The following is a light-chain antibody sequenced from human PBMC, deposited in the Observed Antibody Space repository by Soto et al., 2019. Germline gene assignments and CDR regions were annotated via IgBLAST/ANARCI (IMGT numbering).Light chain of an antibody. Sequence: EIVLTQSRGTLSLSPWERATLCFRASQSVSSSYSAGYQQKPGQAPRLLIYGTSSRATGIPDRFSGSGSGTDFTLTITRLEPEDFAVYYCHQYGISPPRTFGQGTKVDIK. CDR3: HQYGISPPRT. J-gene: IGKJ1*01. V-gene: IGKV3-20*01. CDR1: QSVSSSY. CDR2: GTS.